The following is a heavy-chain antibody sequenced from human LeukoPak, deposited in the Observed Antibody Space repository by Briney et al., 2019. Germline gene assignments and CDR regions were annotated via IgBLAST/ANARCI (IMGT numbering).Heavy chain of an antibody. CDR3: ASWDIDRGQQQDY. CDR2: IRYDGSNK. J-gene: IGHJ4*02. Sequence: TGGSLRLSCAASGFTFSSYGMHWVRQAPGKGLEWVAFIRYDGSNKYYADSVKGRFTISRDNSKNTLYLQMNSLRAEDTAVYYCASWDIDRGQQQDYWGQGTLVTVSS. D-gene: IGHD6-13*01. V-gene: IGHV3-30*02. CDR1: GFTFSSYG.